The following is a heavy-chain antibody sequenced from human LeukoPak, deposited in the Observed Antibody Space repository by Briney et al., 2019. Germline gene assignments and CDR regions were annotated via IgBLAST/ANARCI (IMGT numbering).Heavy chain of an antibody. CDR1: GFTFSYYW. Sequence: GGSLRLSCAASGFTFSYYWMTWVRQAPGKGLEWVANIKQDGSEKYYVDSVKGRFTISRDNAKNSLYLQMNSLRAEDTAVYCCATSAAVNYWGQGTLVTVSS. D-gene: IGHD6-13*01. CDR2: IKQDGSEK. J-gene: IGHJ4*02. V-gene: IGHV3-7*03. CDR3: ATSAAVNY.